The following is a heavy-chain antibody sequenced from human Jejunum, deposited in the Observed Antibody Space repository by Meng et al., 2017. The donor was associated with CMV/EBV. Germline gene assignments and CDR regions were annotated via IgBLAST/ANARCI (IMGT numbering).Heavy chain of an antibody. Sequence: FRFTSCRLSWVRQAPGQGLEWVAFIAYDEINTQYADSMKGRLTISRDNSKNTLYMQMNSLRPEDTAVYYCAKGPSHNSAFVFLDSWGQGTLVTVSS. CDR2: IAYDEINT. CDR3: AKGPSHNSAFVFLDS. J-gene: IGHJ4*02. D-gene: IGHD1-1*01. CDR1: FRFTSCR. V-gene: IGHV3-30*02.